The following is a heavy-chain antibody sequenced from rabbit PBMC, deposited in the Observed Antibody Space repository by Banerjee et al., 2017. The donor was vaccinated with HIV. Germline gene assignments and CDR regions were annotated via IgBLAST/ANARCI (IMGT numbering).Heavy chain of an antibody. V-gene: IGHV1S40*01. D-gene: IGHD4-2*01. CDR1: GFSFSTGYY. CDR2: IGVGSGST. J-gene: IGHJ4*01. CDR3: ARDLIGSPSL. Sequence: QSLEESGGDLVKPGASLTLTCTASGFSFSTGYYMCWVRQAPGKGLEWIACIGVGSGSTWYATWAKGRFTISKTSSSTVTLQMTSLTAADTATYFCARDLIGSPSLWGQGTLVTV.